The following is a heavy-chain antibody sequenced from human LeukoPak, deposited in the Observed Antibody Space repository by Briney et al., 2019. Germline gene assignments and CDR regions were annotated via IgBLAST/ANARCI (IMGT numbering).Heavy chain of an antibody. CDR2: IYSGGST. CDR3: ANGNYGGSL. Sequence: PGGSLRLSCAASGFSVSSNYMSWLRQAPGKGLEWLSVIYSGGSTYYADSVKGRFTISTDSSKNTLYLQMNSLRAEDTAVYYCANGNYGGSLWGQGTLVTVSS. D-gene: IGHD4-23*01. CDR1: GFSVSSNY. J-gene: IGHJ4*02. V-gene: IGHV3-66*01.